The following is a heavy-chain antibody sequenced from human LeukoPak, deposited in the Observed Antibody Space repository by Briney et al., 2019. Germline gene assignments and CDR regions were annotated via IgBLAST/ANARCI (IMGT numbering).Heavy chain of an antibody. CDR1: GFXFSSYG. J-gene: IGHJ4*02. D-gene: IGHD6-19*01. Sequence: GGSLRLSCVGSGFXFSSYGLNWVRQAPGKGLEWVAVISYDGGDKYYADSVKGRFTISRDNSKNTLSLQMNSLRGEDTAVYYCARETIAVVGQNFDLWGQGTLVTVSS. CDR3: ARETIAVVGQNFDL. V-gene: IGHV3-30-3*01. CDR2: ISYDGGDK.